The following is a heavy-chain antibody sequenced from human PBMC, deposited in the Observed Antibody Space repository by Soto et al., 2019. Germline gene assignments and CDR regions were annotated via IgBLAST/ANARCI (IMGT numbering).Heavy chain of an antibody. J-gene: IGHJ6*02. CDR3: TKASPDRHHMDV. V-gene: IGHV3-23*01. Sequence: GGSLRLSCAASGFTFSKFVMRWVRQTPGKGLEWVSTITETGGDTYYTDSVKGRFTISRDNSKNTLYLQMTSLRAEDTALYYCTKASPDRHHMDVWGQGTTVT. CDR1: GFTFSKFV. CDR2: ITETGGDT.